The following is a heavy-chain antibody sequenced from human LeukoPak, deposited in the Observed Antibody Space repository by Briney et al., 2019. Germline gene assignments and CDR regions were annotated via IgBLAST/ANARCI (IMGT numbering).Heavy chain of an antibody. CDR2: INPNSGGT. J-gene: IGHJ4*02. D-gene: IGHD3-10*01. CDR1: GYTFTGYY. V-gene: IGHV1-2*02. Sequence: ASMKVSCKASGYTFTGYYMHWVRQAPGQGLEWMGWINPNSGGTNYAQKFQGRVTMTRDTSISTAYMELSRLRSDDTAVYYCARDYSGRSYIDYWGQGTLVTVSS. CDR3: ARDYSGRSYIDY.